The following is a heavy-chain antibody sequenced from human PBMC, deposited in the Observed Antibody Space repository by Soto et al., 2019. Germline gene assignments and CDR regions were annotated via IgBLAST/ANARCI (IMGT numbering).Heavy chain of an antibody. J-gene: IGHJ4*02. V-gene: IGHV3-30*18. CDR2: ISYEGSNK. CDR1: GFTFSSYF. CDR3: AKEVPFQVALDY. D-gene: IGHD5-12*01. Sequence: GGSLRLSCAASGFTFSSYFMHWVRQAPGKGLKWVAVISYEGSNKYYADSVKGRFTISRDNSKNTLYLQMNSLRVEYTAVYYCAKEVPFQVALDYWGQGTLVTVSS.